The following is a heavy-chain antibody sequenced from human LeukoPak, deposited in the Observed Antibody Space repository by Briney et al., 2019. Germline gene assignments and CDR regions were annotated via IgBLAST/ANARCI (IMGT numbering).Heavy chain of an antibody. V-gene: IGHV4-59*01. Sequence: PSETLSLTCTVSGGSISSYYWSWIRQPPGKGLEWIGYTYYSGSTNYNPSLKSRVTISVDTSKNQFSLKLSSVTAADTAVYYCARVDFDWLFDYWGQGTLVTVSS. CDR3: ARVDFDWLFDY. CDR2: TYYSGST. CDR1: GGSISSYY. J-gene: IGHJ4*02. D-gene: IGHD3-9*01.